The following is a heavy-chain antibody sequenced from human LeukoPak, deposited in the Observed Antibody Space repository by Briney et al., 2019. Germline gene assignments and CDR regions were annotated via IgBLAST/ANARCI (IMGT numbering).Heavy chain of an antibody. V-gene: IGHV1-8*01. CDR1: GYTFTSYD. CDR3: ARGLHSSEFYYYYMDV. J-gene: IGHJ6*03. CDR2: MNPNSGNT. D-gene: IGHD6-25*01. Sequence: ASVKVSCKASGYTFTSYDINWVRQATGQGLEWMGWMNPNSGNTGYAQKFQGRVTMTRNTSISTAYMELSSLRSEDTAVYYCARGLHSSEFYYYYMDVWGKGTTVTISS.